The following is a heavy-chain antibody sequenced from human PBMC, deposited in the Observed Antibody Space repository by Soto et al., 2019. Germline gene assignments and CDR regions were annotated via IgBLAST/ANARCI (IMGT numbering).Heavy chain of an antibody. CDR3: AREIWGYSGDDEHNYYYYMDV. D-gene: IGHD5-12*01. CDR1: GGSISSYY. CDR2: IYYSGST. V-gene: IGHV4-59*01. Sequence: PSETLSLTCTVSGGSISSYYWSWIRQPPGKGLEWIGYIYYSGSTNYNPSLKSRVTISVDTSKNQFYLKLSSVTAADTAVYYCAREIWGYSGDDEHNYYYYMDVWGKGTTVTVSS. J-gene: IGHJ6*03.